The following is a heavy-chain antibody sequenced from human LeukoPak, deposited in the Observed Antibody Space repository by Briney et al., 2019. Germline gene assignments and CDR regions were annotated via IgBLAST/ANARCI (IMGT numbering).Heavy chain of an antibody. D-gene: IGHD6-13*01. V-gene: IGHV3-21*01. J-gene: IGHJ6*02. CDR3: VLDWTAAGNYYYYYYGMDV. CDR1: GVSFSSYS. CDR2: ISSSSSYI. Sequence: GGSLRLSCAASGVSFSSYSMNWVRQAPGKGLEWVSSISSSSSYIWYADSVKGRFTISRDNAKNSLYLQMNSLRAEDTAVYYCVLDWTAAGNYYYYYYGMDVWGQGTTVTVSS.